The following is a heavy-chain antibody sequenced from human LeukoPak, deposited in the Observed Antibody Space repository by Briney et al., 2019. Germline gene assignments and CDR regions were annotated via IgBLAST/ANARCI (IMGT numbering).Heavy chain of an antibody. V-gene: IGHV3-30*02. J-gene: IGHJ4*02. CDR3: AKVDLQFLEWLPQD. CDR1: GFTFSSYG. Sequence: VGSLRLSSAASGFTFSSYGMHWVRQAPGKGLEWVAFIRYDGTNKYYADSVKGRFTISRDNSKNTLFLQMNSLRAEDTAVYYCAKVDLQFLEWLPQDWGQGTLVTVSS. D-gene: IGHD3-3*01. CDR2: IRYDGTNK.